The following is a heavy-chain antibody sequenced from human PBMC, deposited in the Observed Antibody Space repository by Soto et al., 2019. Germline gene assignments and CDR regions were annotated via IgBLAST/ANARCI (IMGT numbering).Heavy chain of an antibody. V-gene: IGHV3-23*01. Sequence: EVQLLESGGGLVQPGGSLRLSCAASGFTFSSYAMSWVRQAPGKGLEWVSAISGSGGSTYYADSVKGRFTISRDNSKNTLYQQMNSLRAEDTVVYYCAKGSDDILTGYLYYYYYMDVWGKGTTVTVSS. CDR1: GFTFSSYA. D-gene: IGHD3-9*01. CDR3: AKGSDDILTGYLYYYYYMDV. CDR2: ISGSGGST. J-gene: IGHJ6*03.